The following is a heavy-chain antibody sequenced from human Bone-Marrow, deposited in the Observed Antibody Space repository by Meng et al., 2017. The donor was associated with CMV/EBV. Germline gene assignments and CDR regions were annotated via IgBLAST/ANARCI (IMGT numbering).Heavy chain of an antibody. D-gene: IGHD2-2*02. V-gene: IGHV1-8*01. CDR2: MNTNGGHT. CDR3: ARGSTSCYTHCYYYYGMDV. CDR1: GYTFTNYD. J-gene: IGHJ6*02. Sequence: ASVKVSCKTSGYTFTNYDINWVRQATGQGLEWMGWMNTNGGHTGYAQRFQGRVTITTDESTSTAYMELSSLRSEDTAVHYCARGSTSCYTHCYYYYGMDVWGQGTTVTVSS.